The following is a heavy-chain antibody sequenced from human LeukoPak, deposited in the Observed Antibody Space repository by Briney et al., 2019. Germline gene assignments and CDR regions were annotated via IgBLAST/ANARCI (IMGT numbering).Heavy chain of an antibody. Sequence: PGRSLRLSCAASGFTFSAYGMYWVRQAPGKGLEWVAVTSYDGNTNHHGDSVKGRFTVSRDNSKNTLYLQMSSLRVEDTAVYYCAKGAADYYDSSGYYFGYFDYWGQGTLVTVSS. V-gene: IGHV3-30*18. J-gene: IGHJ4*02. CDR2: TSYDGNTN. CDR1: GFTFSAYG. D-gene: IGHD3-22*01. CDR3: AKGAADYYDSSGYYFGYFDY.